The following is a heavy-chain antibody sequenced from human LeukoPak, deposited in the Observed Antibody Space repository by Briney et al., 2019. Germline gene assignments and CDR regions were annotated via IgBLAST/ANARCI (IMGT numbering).Heavy chain of an antibody. D-gene: IGHD6-13*01. Sequence: PSETLSLTCTVSGGSVSSGRYYWSWIRQPPGKGLEWIGYISYSGSTNYNHSLKSRVTISVDTSKNQFSLKLSSVTAADTAVYYCASYGYSSTWRFDYWGQGTLVTVSS. J-gene: IGHJ4*02. CDR2: ISYSGST. CDR1: GGSVSSGRYY. V-gene: IGHV4-61*01. CDR3: ASYGYSSTWRFDY.